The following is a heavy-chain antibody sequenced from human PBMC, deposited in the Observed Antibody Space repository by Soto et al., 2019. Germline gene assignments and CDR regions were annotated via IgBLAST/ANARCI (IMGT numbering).Heavy chain of an antibody. J-gene: IGHJ6*02. CDR2: IIPISSTT. V-gene: IGHV1-69*01. D-gene: IGHD7-27*01. Sequence: QVELVQSGAEVKKPGSSVKVSCKASGGNFITFAIIWVRQAPGQGLEWMGEIIPISSTTKSAHKFQDRVTISADGSSSTFHMELRSLKSEDTAIYFCAKKLGIDPFGSYGLDVWGQGTTVTVSS. CDR1: GGNFITFA. CDR3: AKKLGIDPFGSYGLDV.